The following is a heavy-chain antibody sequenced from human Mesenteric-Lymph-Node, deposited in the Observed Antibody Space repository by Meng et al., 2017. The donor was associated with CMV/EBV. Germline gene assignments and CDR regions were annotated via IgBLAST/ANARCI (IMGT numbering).Heavy chain of an antibody. Sequence: GGSLRLSCAASGFTFSSYAMSWVRQAPGKGLEWVGFIRSKAYGGTTEYAASVKGRFTISRDDSKSIAYLQMNSLKTEDTAVYYCTRQRYSSGWYIPEDFEYWGQGTLVTVSS. CDR2: IRSKAYGGTT. D-gene: IGHD6-19*01. CDR1: GFTFSSYA. V-gene: IGHV3-49*04. J-gene: IGHJ4*02. CDR3: TRQRYSSGWYIPEDFEY.